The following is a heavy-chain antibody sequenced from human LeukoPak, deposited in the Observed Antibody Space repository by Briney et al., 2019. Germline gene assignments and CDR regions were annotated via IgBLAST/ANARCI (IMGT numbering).Heavy chain of an antibody. CDR1: GFTFDDYA. CDR2: ISWNSGSI. D-gene: IGHD6-6*01. Sequence: GGSLRLSCAASGFTFDDYAMHWVRQAPGKGLEGVSGISWNSGSIGYADSVKGRFTISRDNAKNSLYLQMNSLRAEDTALYYCAKDVADAARPSDAFDIWGQGTMVTVSS. J-gene: IGHJ3*02. V-gene: IGHV3-9*01. CDR3: AKDVADAARPSDAFDI.